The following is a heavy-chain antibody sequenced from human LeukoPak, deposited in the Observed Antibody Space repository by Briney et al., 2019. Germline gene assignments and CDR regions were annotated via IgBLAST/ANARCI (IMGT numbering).Heavy chain of an antibody. Sequence: ASVKVSCKVSGYTLTELVMHWVRQVPGKGLEWRGGFDPEDGETIYAQKFQGRVTMTRDTSISTAYMELSSLRSDDTAVYYCARGSLTFATYDSSGYYCNYWGQGTLVTVSS. CDR1: GYTLTELV. V-gene: IGHV1-24*01. CDR3: ARGSLTFATYDSSGYYCNY. CDR2: FDPEDGET. J-gene: IGHJ4*02. D-gene: IGHD3-22*01.